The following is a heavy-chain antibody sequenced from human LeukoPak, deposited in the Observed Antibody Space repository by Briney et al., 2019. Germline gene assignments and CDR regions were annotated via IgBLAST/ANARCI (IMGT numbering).Heavy chain of an antibody. CDR2: INPKSGDT. CDR3: ARLTYYDFWSGYSRPTIDY. J-gene: IGHJ4*02. Sequence: ASVKVSCKASGYTFTDSYMHWVRQAPGQGLEWMGWINPKSGDTNYAHNFQGRVTMTRDTSISTGYMELSRLRSDDTAVYYCARLTYYDFWSGYSRPTIDYWGQGTLVTVSS. D-gene: IGHD3-3*01. V-gene: IGHV1-2*07. CDR1: GYTFTDSY.